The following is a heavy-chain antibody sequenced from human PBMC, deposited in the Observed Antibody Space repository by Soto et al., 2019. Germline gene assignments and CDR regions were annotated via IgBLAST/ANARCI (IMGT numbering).Heavy chain of an antibody. V-gene: IGHV2-26*01. CDR2: VFSNDAK. J-gene: IGHJ4*02. CDR3: ARIERYSTYEYFDF. Sequence: ETLSLTCTVSGGSITSGDYYWSWIRQPPGKGLEWLAHVFSNDAKSYSPSLKGRLTISRDTFRSQVVLTMTNVDPVDTATYFCARIERYSTYEYFDFWGQGTLVTVSS. CDR1: GGSITSGDYY. D-gene: IGHD5-12*01.